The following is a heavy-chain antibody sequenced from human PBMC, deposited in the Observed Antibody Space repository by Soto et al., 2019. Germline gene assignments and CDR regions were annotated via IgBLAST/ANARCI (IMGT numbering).Heavy chain of an antibody. CDR2: IYHSGSA. Sequence: QVQLQESGPGLVKPSGTLSLTCDVSGGSISRSNWWSWVRQPPGKGLEWIGEIYHSGSANYNPSLKSRVTISVDTSKNQFSLKLTSVTVADTALYFCARSGRWLRSAAFDIWGQGTQVTVSS. CDR1: GGSISRSNW. CDR3: ARSGRWLRSAAFDI. D-gene: IGHD5-12*01. V-gene: IGHV4-4*02. J-gene: IGHJ3*02.